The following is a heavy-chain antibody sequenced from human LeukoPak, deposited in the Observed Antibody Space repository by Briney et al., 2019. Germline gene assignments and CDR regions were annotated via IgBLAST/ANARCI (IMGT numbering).Heavy chain of an antibody. D-gene: IGHD2-2*01. CDR2: IKQDGSEK. J-gene: IGHJ4*02. CDR3: ARHCSSTSCLDY. V-gene: IGHV3-7*01. CDR1: GFTLSSYW. Sequence: GGSLRFSCAASGFTLSSYWMSWVRQAPGKGLEWVANIKQDGSEKYYVDSVKGRFTISRDNAKNSLYLQMNSLRAEDTAVYYCARHCSSTSCLDYWGQGTLVTVSS.